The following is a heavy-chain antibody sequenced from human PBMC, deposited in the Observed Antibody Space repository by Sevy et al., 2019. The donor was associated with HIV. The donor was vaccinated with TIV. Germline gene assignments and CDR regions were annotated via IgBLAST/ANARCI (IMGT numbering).Heavy chain of an antibody. CDR3: ARGGYYYDNAAYYALDS. CDR1: GFTFSNYA. J-gene: IGHJ4*02. V-gene: IGHV3-33*01. D-gene: IGHD3-22*01. Sequence: GRSLRLSCAATGFTFSNYAMHWVRQAPGKGMEWVAIIWSDGAYQYHGDSVKGRFTISRENSKNTLYLQMNNVRVEDTAVYYCARGGYYYDNAAYYALDSWGQGTLVTVSS. CDR2: IWSDGAYQ.